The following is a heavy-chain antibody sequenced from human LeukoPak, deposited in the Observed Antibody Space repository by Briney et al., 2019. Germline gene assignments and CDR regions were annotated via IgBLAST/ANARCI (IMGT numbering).Heavy chain of an antibody. J-gene: IGHJ4*02. D-gene: IGHD7-27*01. Sequence: SETLSLSCAVSGESLSKYSWTWIRQSPGKGLEWIGEINHRGSTNLNPSLKSQVTLSVDTSKHQFSLKLTSVTAADAAVYYCASSLGSTDHWGQRTLVTVSS. CDR1: GESLSKYS. V-gene: IGHV4-34*01. CDR2: INHRGST. CDR3: ASSLGSTDH.